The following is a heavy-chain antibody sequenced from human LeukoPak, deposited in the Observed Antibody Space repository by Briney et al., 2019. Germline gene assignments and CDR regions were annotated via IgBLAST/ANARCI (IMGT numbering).Heavy chain of an antibody. CDR2: ISSSSSTI. CDR1: GFTFSSYS. Sequence: GGSLRLSCAASGFTFSSYSMNRVRQAPGKGLEWVSYISSSSSTIYYADSVKGRFTISRDNAKNSLYLQMNSLRAEDTAVYYCARVYDRTYYDFWSGYPEAYYFDYWGQGTLVTVSS. J-gene: IGHJ4*02. D-gene: IGHD3-3*01. CDR3: ARVYDRTYYDFWSGYPEAYYFDY. V-gene: IGHV3-48*01.